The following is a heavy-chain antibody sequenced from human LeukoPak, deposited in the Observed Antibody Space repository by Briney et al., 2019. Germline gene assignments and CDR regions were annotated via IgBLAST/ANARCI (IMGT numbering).Heavy chain of an antibody. J-gene: IGHJ4*02. D-gene: IGHD2-15*01. CDR3: ARGGGYCSGGSCYQYYFDY. Sequence: GGSLRLSCAASGFTFSSHSMNWVRQAPGKGLEWVSSISSSSSYIYYADSVKGRFTISRDNAKNSLYLQMNSLRAEDTAVYYCARGGGYCSGGSCYQYYFDYWGQGTLVTVSS. V-gene: IGHV3-21*01. CDR1: GFTFSSHS. CDR2: ISSSSSYI.